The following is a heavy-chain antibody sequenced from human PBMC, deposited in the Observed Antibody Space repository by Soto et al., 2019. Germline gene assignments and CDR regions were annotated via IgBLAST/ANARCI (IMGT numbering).Heavy chain of an antibody. Sequence: KPSETLSLTCTVSGGSVTNSSYYWGWIRQSPGKGLEWIGSVYYRGRSYSKSSVKSRVTISVDTSKNQFSLNLNSVTASDTAVYFCVSQRTTVITQAHFDYWGPGALVTVSS. CDR2: VYYRGRS. V-gene: IGHV4-39*01. J-gene: IGHJ4*02. CDR3: VSQRTTVITQAHFDY. D-gene: IGHD4-4*01. CDR1: GGSVTNSSYY.